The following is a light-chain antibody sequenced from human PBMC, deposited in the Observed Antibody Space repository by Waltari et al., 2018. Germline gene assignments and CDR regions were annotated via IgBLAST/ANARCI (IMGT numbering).Light chain of an antibody. CDR2: EVS. Sequence: SVAISCTGTSNDVGGYNYVSWYQQHPGKVPKLMIYEVSKRPSGVPDRFSGSKSGNTASLTVSGLQADDEANYYCSSYAGGSNLVFGGGTRLTVL. CDR1: SNDVGGYNY. J-gene: IGLJ3*02. CDR3: SSYAGGSNLV. V-gene: IGLV2-8*01.